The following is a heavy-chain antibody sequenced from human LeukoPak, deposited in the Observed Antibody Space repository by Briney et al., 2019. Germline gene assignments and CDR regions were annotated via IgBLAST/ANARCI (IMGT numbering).Heavy chain of an antibody. CDR3: GSEHDPGTIDY. CDR1: GGSISSGDYY. Sequence: SETLSLTCTVSGGSISSGDYYWSWIRQPPGKGLEWIGYIYYSGSTYYSGNTYYNPSLKSRVTISVDTSKNQFSLKLSSVTAADTAVHYCGSEHDPGTIDYWGQGTLVTVSS. CDR2: IYYSGST. J-gene: IGHJ4*02. V-gene: IGHV4-30-4*01.